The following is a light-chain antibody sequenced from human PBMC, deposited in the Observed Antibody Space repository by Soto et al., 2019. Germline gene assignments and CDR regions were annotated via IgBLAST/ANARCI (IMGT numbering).Light chain of an antibody. V-gene: IGKV3-20*01. Sequence: EIVWTQSPGTLSLSPGERATLSCRASQSVSSSYLAWYQQKPGQAPRLLIYGASSRATGIPDRFSGSGSGTDFTLTISRLEPEDFAVYYCQQYGRSPTTFGQGTKVDIK. J-gene: IGKJ1*01. CDR3: QQYGRSPTT. CDR2: GAS. CDR1: QSVSSSY.